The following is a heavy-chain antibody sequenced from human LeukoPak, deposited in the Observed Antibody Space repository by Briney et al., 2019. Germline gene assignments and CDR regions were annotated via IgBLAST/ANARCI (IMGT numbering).Heavy chain of an antibody. CDR2: IKQDGIEK. V-gene: IGHV3-7*05. D-gene: IGHD5-18*01. CDR1: GFTFSSYW. J-gene: IGHJ4*02. Sequence: PGGSLRLSCAASGFTFSSYWMSWVRQAPGKGLEWVANIKQDGIEKHYLDSVRGRFIISRENAKNSLSLQMNSLRAEDTAVYYCARRYSYGRGYFDFWGQGTLVTVSS. CDR3: ARRYSYGRGYFDF.